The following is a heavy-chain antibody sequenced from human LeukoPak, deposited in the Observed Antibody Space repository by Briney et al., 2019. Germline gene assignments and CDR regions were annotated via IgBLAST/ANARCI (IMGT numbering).Heavy chain of an antibody. CDR2: IYYSGST. CDR1: GGSISSGDYY. J-gene: IGHJ4*02. V-gene: IGHV4-61*08. CDR3: ARRYFSSSWFFDY. Sequence: SETLSLTCTVSGGSISSGDYYWSWIRQPPGKGLEWIGYIYYSGSTNYNPSLKSRVTISVDTSKNQFSLRLSSVTAADTAVYYCARRYFSSSWFFDYWGQGTLVTVSS. D-gene: IGHD6-13*01.